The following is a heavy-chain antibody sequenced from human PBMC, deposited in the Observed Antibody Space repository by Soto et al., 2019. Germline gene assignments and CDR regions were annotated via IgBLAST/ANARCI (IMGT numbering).Heavy chain of an antibody. D-gene: IGHD3-3*01. Sequence: GVQRLSCTASGFNFGSYSMNWVRQAPGKGLEWVSYISSSSSTIYYADSVKGRFTISRDNAKNSLYLQMNSLRDEDTAVYYCARESRFLEWLSLNWFDPWGQGTLVTVSS. CDR2: ISSSSSTI. CDR1: GFNFGSYS. V-gene: IGHV3-48*02. CDR3: ARESRFLEWLSLNWFDP. J-gene: IGHJ5*02.